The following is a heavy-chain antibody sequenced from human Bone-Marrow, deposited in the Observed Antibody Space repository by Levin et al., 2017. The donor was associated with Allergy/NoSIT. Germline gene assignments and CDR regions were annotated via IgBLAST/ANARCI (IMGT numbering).Heavy chain of an antibody. CDR2: INGDGSST. V-gene: IGHV3-74*01. CDR1: GFTFSSYW. J-gene: IGHJ5*02. Sequence: LSLTCVASGFTFSSYWMHWLRQAPGKGLVWVSRINGDGSSTAYADSVKGRFTISRDNAKNTLYLQMNSLRAEDTAVYYCARASATRFDPWGQGTLVTVSS. CDR3: ARASATRFDP.